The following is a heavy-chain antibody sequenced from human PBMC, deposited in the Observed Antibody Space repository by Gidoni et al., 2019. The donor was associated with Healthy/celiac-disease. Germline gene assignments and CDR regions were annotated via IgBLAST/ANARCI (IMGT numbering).Heavy chain of an antibody. CDR1: GGSISSYY. CDR2: IYYSGST. V-gene: IGHV4-59*01. Sequence: QVQLQESGPGLVKPSDTLSLTCTVSGGSISSYYRSWIRPPPGKGLEWIGYIYYSGSTNYNPSLKSRVTISVDTSKNQFSLKLSSVTAADTAVYYCARESSGWYYWGQGTLVTVSS. D-gene: IGHD6-19*01. J-gene: IGHJ4*02. CDR3: ARESSGWYY.